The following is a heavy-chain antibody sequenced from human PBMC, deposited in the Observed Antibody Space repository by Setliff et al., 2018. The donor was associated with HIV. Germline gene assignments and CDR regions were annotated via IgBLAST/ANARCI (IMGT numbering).Heavy chain of an antibody. CDR3: ISGGTSPFFHY. J-gene: IGHJ4*02. Sequence: GGSLRLSCTASGFSFDDYALTWVRQAPGKGLEWVGFIRTKVYGGTTEYAASVKGRFTISRDDSKSSLYLQMNSLKIDDTAVYYCISGGTSPFFHYWGQGTLVTVSS. V-gene: IGHV3-49*04. CDR2: IRTKVYGGTT. CDR1: GFSFDDYA. D-gene: IGHD3-16*01.